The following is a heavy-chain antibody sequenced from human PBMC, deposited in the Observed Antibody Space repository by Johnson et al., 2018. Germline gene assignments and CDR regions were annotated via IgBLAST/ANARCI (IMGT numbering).Heavy chain of an antibody. CDR2: ISYDGSNT. CDR1: GFTFSSYG. Sequence: VQLVESGGGVVQPGRSLRLSCAASGFTFSSYGMHWVRQAPGKGLEWVAVISYDGSNTYYADSVRGRFIISSDNAKNSLYLQMNSLRAEDTALYYCAKAQVLVATIYYYGMDVWGQGTTVTVSS. D-gene: IGHD5-12*01. J-gene: IGHJ6*02. V-gene: IGHV3-30*18. CDR3: AKAQVLVATIYYYGMDV.